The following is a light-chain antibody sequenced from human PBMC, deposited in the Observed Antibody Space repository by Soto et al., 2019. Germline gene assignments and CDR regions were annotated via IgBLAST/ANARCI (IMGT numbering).Light chain of an antibody. CDR1: QTIGSF. CDR2: AAS. J-gene: IGKJ5*01. CDR3: QQGYSTPST. V-gene: IGKV1-39*01. Sequence: DIQMTQSPSSLSASVGDIVTITCRASQTIGSFVNWYQQKPGKAPKLLIYAASSLQTGVPFRFSGSGSGTDFTLTITSLQPEDFATYYCQQGYSTPSTFGQGTRLDI.